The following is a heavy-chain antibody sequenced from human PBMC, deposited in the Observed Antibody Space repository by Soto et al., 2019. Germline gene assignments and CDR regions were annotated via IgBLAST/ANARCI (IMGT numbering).Heavy chain of an antibody. D-gene: IGHD3-10*01. J-gene: IGHJ4*02. CDR2: IYYSANT. V-gene: IGHV4-31*01. CDR3: GRINGGGDYFDY. Sequence: QVQLQESGPGLVKPSQTLSLTCTVSGGSISSGPYYWSWIRQPPGKGLEWIGYIYYSANTYYNPSPKRPVAISVNSSKNPGPLKPTLVAAADTAGYPWGRINGGGDYFDYWGQGTLVTVSS. CDR1: GGSISSGPYY.